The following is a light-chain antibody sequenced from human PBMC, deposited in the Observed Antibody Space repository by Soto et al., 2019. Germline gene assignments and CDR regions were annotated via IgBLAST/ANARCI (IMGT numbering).Light chain of an antibody. V-gene: IGKV3-15*01. CDR1: QSVSSN. CDR2: GAS. Sequence: EIVMTQSPATLSVSPGERATLSCRASQSVSSNLAWYQQKPGQAPRLLIYGASTRATGIPARFSGSGSGTDFTLTISRLEPEDFAVYYCQQCGSSPITFGQGTRLEI. CDR3: QQCGSSPIT. J-gene: IGKJ5*01.